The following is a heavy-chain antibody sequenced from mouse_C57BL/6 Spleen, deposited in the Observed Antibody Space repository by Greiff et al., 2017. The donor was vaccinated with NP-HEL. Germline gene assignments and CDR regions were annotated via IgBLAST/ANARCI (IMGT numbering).Heavy chain of an antibody. CDR2: IHPNSGST. Sequence: QVQLQQPGAELVKPGASVKLSCKASGYTFTSYWMHWVKQRPGQGLEWIGMIHPNSGSTNYNEKFKSKATLTVDKSSSTAYMQLSSLTSEDSAVYYCARLGETLYYYAMDYWGQGTSVTVSS. J-gene: IGHJ4*01. V-gene: IGHV1-64*01. CDR3: ARLGETLYYYAMDY. CDR1: GYTFTSYW.